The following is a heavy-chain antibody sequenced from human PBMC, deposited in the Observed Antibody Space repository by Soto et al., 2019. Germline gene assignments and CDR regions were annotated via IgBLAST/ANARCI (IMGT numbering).Heavy chain of an antibody. D-gene: IGHD6-19*01. CDR3: AREYIQWLVPRYYYYGMDV. J-gene: IGHJ6*02. CDR1: GDRVSSNSAA. Sequence: SPTLSLTCAISGDRVSSNSAAWNWIRQSPSRGLEWLGRTYYRSKWYNDYAVSVKSRITINPDTSKNQFSLQLNSVTPEDTAVYYCAREYIQWLVPRYYYYGMDVWGQGTTVTVSS. V-gene: IGHV6-1*01. CDR2: TYYRSKWYN.